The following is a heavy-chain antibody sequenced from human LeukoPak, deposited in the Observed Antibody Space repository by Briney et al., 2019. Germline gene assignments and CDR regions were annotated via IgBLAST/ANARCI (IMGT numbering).Heavy chain of an antibody. D-gene: IGHD3-10*01. CDR2: INHSGST. CDR1: VGSFSGYY. Sequence: SETLSLTCAVYVGSFSGYYWSWIRQPPGKGLEWIGEINHSGSTNYNPSLKSRVTISVDTSKNQFSLKLSSVTAADTAVYYCARDHITMVRGGTGFDYWGQGTLVTVSS. CDR3: ARDHITMVRGGTGFDY. V-gene: IGHV4-34*01. J-gene: IGHJ4*02.